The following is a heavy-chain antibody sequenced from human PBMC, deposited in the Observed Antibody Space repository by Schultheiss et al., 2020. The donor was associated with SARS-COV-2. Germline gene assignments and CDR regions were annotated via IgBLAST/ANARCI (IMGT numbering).Heavy chain of an antibody. V-gene: IGHV4-59*08. J-gene: IGHJ4*02. Sequence: SETLSLTCAAYGGSFSGYYWSWIRQPAGKGLEWIGYIYYSGSTYYNPSLKSRVTISVDTSKNQFSLKLSSVTAADTAVYYCAKLLSSSWYVSPSYFDYWGQGTLVTVSS. CDR3: AKLLSSSWYVSPSYFDY. CDR2: IYYSGST. D-gene: IGHD6-13*01. CDR1: GGSFSGYY.